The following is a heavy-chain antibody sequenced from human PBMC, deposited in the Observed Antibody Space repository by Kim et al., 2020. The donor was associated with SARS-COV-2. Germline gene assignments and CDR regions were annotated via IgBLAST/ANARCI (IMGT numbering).Heavy chain of an antibody. CDR3: AKDLGTSP. D-gene: IGHD3-10*01. Sequence: SGGIGYADSVKGRFTIARDNAKISLYLQINSLRTEDTAFYYCAKDLGTSPWGQGTLVTVSS. CDR2: SGGI. J-gene: IGHJ5*02. V-gene: IGHV3-9*01.